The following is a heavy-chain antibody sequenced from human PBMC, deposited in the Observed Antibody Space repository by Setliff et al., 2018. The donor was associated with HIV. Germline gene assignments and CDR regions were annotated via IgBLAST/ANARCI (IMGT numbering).Heavy chain of an antibody. CDR1: GGIFDSYA. D-gene: IGHD1-26*01. V-gene: IGHV1-18*01. Sequence: ASVKVSCKVSGGIFDSYAINWVRQAPGQGLEWMGWISAYNGNTLYAQKFQGRVTMTTDTSTSTAYMDLRSLRSDDTAVYYCARSDWELVLSSFDYWGQGTQVTVSS. CDR3: ARSDWELVLSSFDY. J-gene: IGHJ4*02. CDR2: ISAYNGNT.